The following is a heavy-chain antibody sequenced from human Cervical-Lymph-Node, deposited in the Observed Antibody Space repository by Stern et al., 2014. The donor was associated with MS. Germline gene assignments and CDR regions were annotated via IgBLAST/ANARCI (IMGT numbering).Heavy chain of an antibody. Sequence: VQLVESGPGLVKPSETLSLTCTVSGGSLRTFSWSWIRQPPGRGLEWIGCVYYNGSITYNPSLKIRVTMSVDTSKSQLSLRLHSVTAADTAVYYCARHSVGVKEFDSWGQGTLVTVSS. CDR3: ARHSVGVKEFDS. CDR1: GGSLRTFS. J-gene: IGHJ4*02. V-gene: IGHV4-59*01. D-gene: IGHD5/OR15-5a*01. CDR2: VYYNGSI.